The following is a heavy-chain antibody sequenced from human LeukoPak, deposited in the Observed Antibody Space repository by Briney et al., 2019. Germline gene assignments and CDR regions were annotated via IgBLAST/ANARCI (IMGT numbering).Heavy chain of an antibody. Sequence: ETLSLTCTVSGYSISSGYYWGWVRQAPGKGLEWVSAISGSGGSTYYADSVKGRFTISRDNSKNTLYLQMNSLRAEDTAVYYCANDFWSGPLTWGQGTLVTVSS. D-gene: IGHD3-3*01. CDR2: ISGSGGST. V-gene: IGHV3-23*01. J-gene: IGHJ5*02. CDR1: GYSISSGYY. CDR3: ANDFWSGPLT.